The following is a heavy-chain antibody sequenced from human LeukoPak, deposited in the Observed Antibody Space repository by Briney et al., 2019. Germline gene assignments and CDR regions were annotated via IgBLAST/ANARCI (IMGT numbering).Heavy chain of an antibody. Sequence: ASVKVSCKASGYTFTGYYMHWVRQAPGQGLEWMGWINPNSGGTNYAQKFQGRVTMTRDTSISTAYMELSRLRSDDTAVYYCARQTRWLGPTNDYWGQGTLVTVSS. D-gene: IGHD1-26*01. CDR3: ARQTRWLGPTNDY. V-gene: IGHV1-2*02. CDR2: INPNSGGT. CDR1: GYTFTGYY. J-gene: IGHJ4*02.